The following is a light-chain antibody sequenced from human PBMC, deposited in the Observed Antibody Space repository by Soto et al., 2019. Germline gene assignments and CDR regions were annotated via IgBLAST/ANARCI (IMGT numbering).Light chain of an antibody. CDR1: HSVSTN. CDR2: DAS. J-gene: IGKJ4*01. Sequence: ETVLTQSPATLSLSPGEGASLSCRASHSVSTNLAWYQQKPGQAPRLLIYDASNRTTGIPARFSGSGSGTDFTLTISSLEPEDSAVYYCQQHTNWPLTFGGGTKVEIK. CDR3: QQHTNWPLT. V-gene: IGKV3-11*01.